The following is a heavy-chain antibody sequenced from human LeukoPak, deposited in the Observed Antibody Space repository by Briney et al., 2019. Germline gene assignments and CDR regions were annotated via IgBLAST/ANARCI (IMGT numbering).Heavy chain of an antibody. Sequence: GGSLRLSCAASGFTFGSPWMHWVRQAPGKGLVWVSRINSDGSATAYADSVKGRFTISRGNAENTLYLQMNSLRAEDTAVYYCARGTAGYHSSYFDYWGQGTLVTVSS. J-gene: IGHJ4*02. CDR2: INSDGSAT. CDR3: ARGTAGYHSSYFDY. CDR1: GFTFGSPW. D-gene: IGHD3-16*02. V-gene: IGHV3-74*01.